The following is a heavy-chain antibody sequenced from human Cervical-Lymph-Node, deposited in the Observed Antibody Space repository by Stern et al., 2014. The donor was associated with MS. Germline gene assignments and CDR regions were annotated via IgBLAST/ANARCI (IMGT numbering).Heavy chain of an antibody. CDR3: ARGSYGIAVAGPPWDY. Sequence: EQLVESGAEVKKPGASGKVSCEASGYTFTNYYMNWVRQAPGQGLEWMGIINPSGGSTSYAQKFQGRVTMTRDTSTSTVYMELSSLRSEDTAVYYCARGSYGIAVAGPPWDYWGQGTLVTVSS. CDR1: GYTFTNYY. J-gene: IGHJ4*02. V-gene: IGHV1-46*01. D-gene: IGHD6-19*01. CDR2: INPSGGST.